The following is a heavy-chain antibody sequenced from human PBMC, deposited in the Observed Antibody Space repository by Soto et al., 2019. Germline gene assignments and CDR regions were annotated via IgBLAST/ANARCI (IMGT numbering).Heavy chain of an antibody. CDR2: INVDDNT. CDR1: GFTFSSYA. Sequence: EVQLLESGGGLVQPGVSLRLSCAASGFTFSSYAMSWVRQAPGKGLEWVSSINVDDNTYYADSVKGRFTISRDNSKNTVYLQMDSLRAEDTDIYYCAKNYYFDNWGQGTLVTVSS. CDR3: AKNYYFDN. V-gene: IGHV3-23*01. J-gene: IGHJ4*02.